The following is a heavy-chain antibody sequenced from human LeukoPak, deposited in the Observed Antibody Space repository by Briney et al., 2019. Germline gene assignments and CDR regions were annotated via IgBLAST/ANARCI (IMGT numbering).Heavy chain of an antibody. CDR3: ARPYSSGWFGGAFDI. D-gene: IGHD6-19*01. CDR2: IYPGDPDN. V-gene: IGHV5-51*01. J-gene: IGHJ3*02. Sequence: GESLKISCKGSGYRFTTYWIGWVRQMPGKGLEWMGTIYPGDPDNRYSPSFQGQVTISADKSINTAYLQWSSLKASDTAMYYCARPYSSGWFGGAFDIWGQGTLVTVSS. CDR1: GYRFTTYW.